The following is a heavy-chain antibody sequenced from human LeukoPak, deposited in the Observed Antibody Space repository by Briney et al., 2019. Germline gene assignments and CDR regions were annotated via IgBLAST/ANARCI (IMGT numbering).Heavy chain of an antibody. V-gene: IGHV3-11*01. CDR2: ISSSGSTI. CDR1: GFTFSDYY. D-gene: IGHD2-2*01. J-gene: IGHJ4*02. Sequence: GGSLRLSCAASGFTFSDYYMSWIRQAPGKGLEWVSYISSSGSTIYYADSVKGRFTISRDNAKSSLYLQMNSLRAEDTAVYYCARDPYCSSTSCYARGNPKQLDYWGQGTLVTVSS. CDR3: ARDPYCSSTSCYARGNPKQLDY.